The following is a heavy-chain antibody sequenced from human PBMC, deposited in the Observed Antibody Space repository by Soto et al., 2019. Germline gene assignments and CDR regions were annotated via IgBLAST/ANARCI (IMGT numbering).Heavy chain of an antibody. D-gene: IGHD6-13*01. CDR2: TYYRSKWYN. CDR1: GDSVSSNSAA. J-gene: IGHJ6*02. V-gene: IGHV6-1*01. Sequence: PSQTLSLTCAISGDSVSSNSAAWNWIRQSPSRGLEWLGRTYYRSKWYNDYAVSVKSRITINPDTSKNQFSLQLNSVTPEDTAVYYCARDVGTYSSSWVRYYYYYGMDVWGQGTTVTVSS. CDR3: ARDVGTYSSSWVRYYYYYGMDV.